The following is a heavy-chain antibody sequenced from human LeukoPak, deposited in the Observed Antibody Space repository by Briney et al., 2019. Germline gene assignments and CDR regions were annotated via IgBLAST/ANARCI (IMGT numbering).Heavy chain of an antibody. CDR3: AGERPPGDSSNWFLEGYFDI. V-gene: IGHV1-69*05. D-gene: IGHD6-13*01. Sequence: ASVKVSSKASGGTFISYALTWVRQAPGQGLEWMGRIIPIFGTANYAQKFQGRVTITTDESTSTAYMELSTLRSDDTAVYYCAGERPPGDSSNWFLEGYFDIWGQGTLVTVSS. J-gene: IGHJ4*02. CDR1: GGTFISYA. CDR2: IIPIFGTA.